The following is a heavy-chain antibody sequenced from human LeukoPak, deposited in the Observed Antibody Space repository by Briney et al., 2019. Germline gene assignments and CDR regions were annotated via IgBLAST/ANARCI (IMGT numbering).Heavy chain of an antibody. CDR3: AKDACVGDCNFHFDY. J-gene: IGHJ4*02. CDR2: ISGSGGST. D-gene: IGHD2-21*02. CDR1: GFTFSSHA. Sequence: PAGSPRLSCAASGFTFSSHAMSWVRQAPGKGLEWVSTISGSGGSTYYANSVKGRFNISRDNSKNTLYLQMSSLRAEDSAVYYCAKDACVGDCNFHFDYWGQATLVPVS. V-gene: IGHV3-23*01.